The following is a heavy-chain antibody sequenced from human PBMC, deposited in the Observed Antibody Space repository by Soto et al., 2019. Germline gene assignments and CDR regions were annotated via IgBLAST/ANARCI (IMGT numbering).Heavy chain of an antibody. Sequence: GGSVRLSXVASGFILSGYDMHWVRQATGEGLEWVSAIGTAGDPYYSGSVKGRFTISRGNAENSVYLQMNSLRAGDTAVYYCARAGYDSSGYYFYAMDVWGPGTTVTVSS. D-gene: IGHD3-22*01. CDR3: ARAGYDSSGYYFYAMDV. V-gene: IGHV3-13*05. CDR2: IGTAGDP. J-gene: IGHJ6*02. CDR1: GFILSGYD.